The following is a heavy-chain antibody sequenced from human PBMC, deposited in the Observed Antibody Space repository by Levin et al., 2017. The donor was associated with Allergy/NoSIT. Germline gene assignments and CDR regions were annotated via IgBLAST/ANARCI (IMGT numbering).Heavy chain of an antibody. CDR2: ISGSGAII. V-gene: IGHV3-23*01. J-gene: IGHJ4*02. CDR1: GFTFSSYT. D-gene: IGHD6-13*01. CDR3: AKMAVAGTGIGNYFDY. Sequence: GGSLRLSCAASGFTFSSYTMNWVRQAPGKGLEWVSVISGSGAIIYYADSVKGRFTISRDNSKNTLYLQMNSLRADDTAAYYCAKMAVAGTGIGNYFDYWGQGTLVPVSS.